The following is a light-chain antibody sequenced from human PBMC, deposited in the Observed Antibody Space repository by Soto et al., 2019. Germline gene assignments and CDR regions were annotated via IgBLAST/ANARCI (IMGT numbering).Light chain of an antibody. CDR2: DVR. J-gene: IGLJ1*01. CDR1: SSDVGSYNL. Sequence: QSVLTQPASGSGSPGQSSTISCTGTSSDVGSYNLVSWYQQHPGKAPKLMIYDVRNRPSGISNRFSGSKSGNTASLTISGLQAEDVADYYCSSYTTSSTLYVFGTGTKVTV. CDR3: SSYTTSSTLYV. V-gene: IGLV2-14*02.